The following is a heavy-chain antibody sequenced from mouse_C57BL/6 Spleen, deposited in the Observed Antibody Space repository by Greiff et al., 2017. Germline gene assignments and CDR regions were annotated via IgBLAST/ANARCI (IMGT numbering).Heavy chain of an antibody. V-gene: IGHV1-76*01. D-gene: IGHD1-1*01. CDR3: ARSDYYGSSYGWFAY. CDR1: GYTFTDYY. J-gene: IGHJ3*01. CDR2: IYPGSGNT. Sequence: VQLKESGAELVRPGASVKLSCKASGYTFTDYYINWVKQRPGQGLEWIARIYPGSGNTYYNEKFKGKATLTAEKSSSTAYMQLSSLTSEDSAVYFCARSDYYGSSYGWFAYWGQGTLVTVSA.